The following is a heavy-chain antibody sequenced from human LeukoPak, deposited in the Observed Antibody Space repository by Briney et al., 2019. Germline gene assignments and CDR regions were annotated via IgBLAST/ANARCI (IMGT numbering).Heavy chain of an antibody. CDR1: GFTFSSYA. Sequence: GGSLRLSCAASGFTFSSYAMSWVRQAPGKGLEWVSAISGSGGSTYYADSVKGRFTISRDNSKNTLYLQMNSLRAEDMALYYCARQAGDYSHPYDYWGQGTLVTVSS. J-gene: IGHJ4*02. V-gene: IGHV3-23*01. CDR2: ISGSGGST. CDR3: ARQAGDYSHPYDY. D-gene: IGHD3-22*01.